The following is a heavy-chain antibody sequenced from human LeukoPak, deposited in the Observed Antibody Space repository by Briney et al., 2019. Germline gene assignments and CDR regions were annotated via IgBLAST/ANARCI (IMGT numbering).Heavy chain of an antibody. D-gene: IGHD2-21*01. J-gene: IGHJ4*02. CDR3: VCFVGAFDY. V-gene: IGHV4-39*01. CDR1: GGSISSSSYY. Sequence: SQTLSLTCTVSGGSISSSSYYWGWIRQPPGKGLEWIGSIYYSGSTYYNPSLKSRVTISVDTSKNQFSLKLSSVTAADTAVYYCVCFVGAFDYWGQGTLVTVSS. CDR2: IYYSGST.